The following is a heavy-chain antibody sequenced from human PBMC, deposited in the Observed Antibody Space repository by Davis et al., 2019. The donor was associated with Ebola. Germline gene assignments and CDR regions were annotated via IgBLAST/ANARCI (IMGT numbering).Heavy chain of an antibody. V-gene: IGHV4-34*01. CDR2: INHSGST. CDR3: AKGTYKTMVRGLITFDY. J-gene: IGHJ4*02. CDR1: GGSFSGYY. Sequence: SETLSLTCAVYGGSFSGYYWSWIRQPPGKGLEWIGEINHSGSTNYNPSLKSRVTISVDTSKNQFSLKLSSVTAADTAVYYCAKGTYKTMVRGLITFDYWGQGTLITVSS. D-gene: IGHD3-10*01.